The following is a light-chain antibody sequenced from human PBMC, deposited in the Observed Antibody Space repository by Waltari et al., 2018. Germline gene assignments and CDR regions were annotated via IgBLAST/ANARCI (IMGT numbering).Light chain of an antibody. V-gene: IGLV2-14*01. J-gene: IGLJ2*01. Sequence: QSALTQPASVSGSPGQSITISCTGTSSDVGGYKYVSWYQQYPGKAPKLMISDVNHRPSGVSVRFSGSKSGNTASLTISGLQAEDEADYYCSSYTSGSTLVIFGGGTKLTVL. CDR2: DVN. CDR1: SSDVGGYKY. CDR3: SSYTSGSTLVI.